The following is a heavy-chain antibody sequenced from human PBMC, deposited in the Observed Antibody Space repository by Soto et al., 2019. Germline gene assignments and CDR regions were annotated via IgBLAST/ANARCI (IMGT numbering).Heavy chain of an antibody. CDR2: INHSGST. CDR3: ARAGIREYSGYDDGNWFDP. Sequence: SETLSLTCAVYGGSFSGYYWSWIRQPPGKGLEWIGEINHSGSTNYNPSLKSRVTISVDTSKNQFSLKLSSVTAADTAVYYCARAGIREYSGYDDGNWFDPWGQGTLVTVSS. D-gene: IGHD5-12*01. CDR1: GGSFSGYY. V-gene: IGHV4-34*01. J-gene: IGHJ5*02.